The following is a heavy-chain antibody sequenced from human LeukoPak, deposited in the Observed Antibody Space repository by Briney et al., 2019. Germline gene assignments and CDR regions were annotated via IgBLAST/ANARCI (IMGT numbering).Heavy chain of an antibody. CDR3: AKDGPGYYYYGMDV. J-gene: IGHJ6*02. V-gene: IGHV3-23*01. D-gene: IGHD7-27*01. CDR2: ISGSGGST. CDR1: GFTFSSYA. Sequence: GGSLRLSCAASGFTFSSYAMSWVRQAPGKGLEWVSAISGSGGSTYYADSVKGRFTMSRDNSKNTLYLQMNSLRAEDTAVYYCAKDGPGYYYYGMDVWGQGTTVTVSS.